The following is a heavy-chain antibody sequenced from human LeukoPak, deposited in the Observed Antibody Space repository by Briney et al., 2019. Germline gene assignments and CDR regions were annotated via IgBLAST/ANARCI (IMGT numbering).Heavy chain of an antibody. V-gene: IGHV1-18*01. Sequence: ASVKVSCKASGYTFTSYGISWVRQAPGQGLEWMGWISAYNGNTNYAQKLQGRVTMTTDTSTSTAYMELRSLRSDDTAVYYCAKDTRTISCLDYWGQGTLVTVSS. CDR2: ISAYNGNT. J-gene: IGHJ4*02. CDR1: GYTFTSYG. CDR3: AKDTRTISCLDY. D-gene: IGHD3-3*01.